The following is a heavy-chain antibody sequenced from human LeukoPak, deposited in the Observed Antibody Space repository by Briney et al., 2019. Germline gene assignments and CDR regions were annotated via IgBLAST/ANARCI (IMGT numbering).Heavy chain of an antibody. CDR1: RFTFTSSA. D-gene: IGHD2-21*01. Sequence: SVKVSCKAPRFTFTSSAVQWVRQARGQRLEWLGWIVVGSGNTNYAQKFQERVTITRDMSTSTAYMELSSLRSKDTAVYYCAAFGGAVTDPIFYYYYYMDIWGKGTTVTVCS. V-gene: IGHV1-58*01. CDR3: AAFGGAVTDPIFYYYYYMDI. CDR2: IVVGSGNT. J-gene: IGHJ6*03.